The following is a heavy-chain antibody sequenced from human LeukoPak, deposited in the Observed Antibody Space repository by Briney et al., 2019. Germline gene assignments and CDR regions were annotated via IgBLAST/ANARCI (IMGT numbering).Heavy chain of an antibody. CDR2: IYYTGST. CDR3: ARGPAAGIDTGHYDY. D-gene: IGHD6-13*01. J-gene: IGHJ4*02. CDR1: GGPIRSYY. V-gene: IGHV4-59*01. Sequence: SETLSLTCTVSGGPIRSYYWTWIRQPPGKGLEWIGHIYYTGSTTYNPSLKSRVTIPVDTSKNQFSLKLTSVTAADTAVYYCARGPAAGIDTGHYDYWGQGTLVTVSS.